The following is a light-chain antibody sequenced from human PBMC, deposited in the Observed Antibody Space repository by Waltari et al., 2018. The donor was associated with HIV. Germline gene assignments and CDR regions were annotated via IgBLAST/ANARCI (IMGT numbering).Light chain of an antibody. CDR1: SSDVGSYTL. Sequence: QSALTKPASVSGSPGQSITISCPGTSSDVGSYTLVSWYQQNPGKAHKLMIYEGSKRPSGVSNRFASSKSGNTASLTISGLQAEDEADYYCCSYAGSSTYVFGTGTKVTVL. V-gene: IGLV2-23*01. J-gene: IGLJ1*01. CDR3: CSYAGSSTYV. CDR2: EGS.